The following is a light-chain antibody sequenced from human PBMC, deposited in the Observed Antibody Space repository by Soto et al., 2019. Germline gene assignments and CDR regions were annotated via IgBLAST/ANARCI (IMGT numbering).Light chain of an antibody. CDR3: QSYDRSLSGSGV. V-gene: IGLV1-40*01. J-gene: IGLJ2*01. CDR1: SSNIGAGYD. Sequence: QAVVTQPPSVSGAPGQRVTISCTGSSSNIGAGYDVHWYQQLPGTAPKLLIYGNSNRPSGVPDRFSGSKSGTSASLAITGLQAADEADYHCQSYDRSLSGSGVFGGGTKVTVL. CDR2: GNS.